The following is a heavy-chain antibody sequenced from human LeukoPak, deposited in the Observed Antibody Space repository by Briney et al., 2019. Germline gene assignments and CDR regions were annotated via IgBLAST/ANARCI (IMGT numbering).Heavy chain of an antibody. J-gene: IGHJ3*02. V-gene: IGHV1-46*01. CDR3: ARETGVTYYYDSSGAFDI. CDR1: GYTFTSYY. D-gene: IGHD3-22*01. CDR2: INPSGGST. Sequence: ASVKVSCKASGYTFTSYYMHWVRQAPGQGLEWVGIINPSGGSTSYAQKFQGRVTMTRDTSTSTVYMELSSLRSEDTAVYYCARETGVTYYYDSSGAFDIWGQGTMVTVSS.